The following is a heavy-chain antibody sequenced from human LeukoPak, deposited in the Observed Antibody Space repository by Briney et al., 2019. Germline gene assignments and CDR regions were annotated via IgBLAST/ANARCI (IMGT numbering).Heavy chain of an antibody. CDR2: LSGSGYNT. V-gene: IGHV3-23*01. CDR1: GFTFSSHA. Sequence: GGSPRLSCAASGFTFSSHALSWVRQAPGKGLEWVSSLSGSGYNTYYADSVKGRFTISRDNSKNTVYLQMNSLRAEDTAVYYCAKDPYGTRYFDYWGQGTLVTVSS. J-gene: IGHJ4*02. CDR3: AKDPYGTRYFDY. D-gene: IGHD2-2*01.